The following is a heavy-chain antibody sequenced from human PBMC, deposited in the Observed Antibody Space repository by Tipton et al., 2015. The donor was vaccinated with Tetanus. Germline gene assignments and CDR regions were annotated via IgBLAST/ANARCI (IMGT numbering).Heavy chain of an antibody. D-gene: IGHD3-16*01. CDR1: GFTLSNFW. V-gene: IGHV3-7*01. CDR3: VKEGADKLDY. Sequence: SLRLSCAASGFTLSNFWMRWVRQAPGKGLEWVANIKEDGRAESYVGSVKGRFTISRDNSKNLLYLQMNSLRAEDTAVYYCVKEGADKLDYWGQGALVAVSS. J-gene: IGHJ4*02. CDR2: IKEDGRAE.